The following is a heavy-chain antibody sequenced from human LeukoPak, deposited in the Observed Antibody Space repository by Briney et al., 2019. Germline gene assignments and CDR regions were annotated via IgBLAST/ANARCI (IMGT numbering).Heavy chain of an antibody. CDR2: ISAYNGNT. Sequence: ASVKVSCKASGYTFTSYGISWVRQAPGQGLEWMGWISAYNGNTNYAQKLQGRVTMTTDTSTSTAYMELRSLRSDDTAVYYCARSDLDYDILTGYCDYWGQGTLVTVSS. J-gene: IGHJ4*02. CDR1: GYTFTSYG. CDR3: ARSDLDYDILTGYCDY. D-gene: IGHD3-9*01. V-gene: IGHV1-18*04.